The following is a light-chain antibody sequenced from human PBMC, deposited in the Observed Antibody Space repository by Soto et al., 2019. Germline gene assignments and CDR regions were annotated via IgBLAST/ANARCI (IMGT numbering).Light chain of an antibody. Sequence: DIPMTQSPSSLSASVGDRVTITCRASQSISNYLNWYQQKPGRAPKVLIYAASGLQSGVPSRFSGSGSGTDFTLTISSVQPEDFATYYCQQSYNTPWTFGQGTRVEIK. CDR1: QSISNY. J-gene: IGKJ1*01. CDR3: QQSYNTPWT. CDR2: AAS. V-gene: IGKV1-39*01.